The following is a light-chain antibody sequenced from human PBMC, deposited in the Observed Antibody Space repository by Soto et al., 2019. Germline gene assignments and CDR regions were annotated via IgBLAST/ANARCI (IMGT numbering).Light chain of an antibody. CDR1: SSDVGAYNY. CDR2: DVI. V-gene: IGLV2-8*01. CDR3: CSYTTSSTYV. J-gene: IGLJ1*01. Sequence: QSALTQPPSASGSPGQTVAISCTGTSSDVGAYNYVSWYQQHPGKAPKLMTYDVIERPSGVPARFSGSKSGNTASLTVSGLQPEDEADYYCCSYTTSSTYVFGTGTKLTVL.